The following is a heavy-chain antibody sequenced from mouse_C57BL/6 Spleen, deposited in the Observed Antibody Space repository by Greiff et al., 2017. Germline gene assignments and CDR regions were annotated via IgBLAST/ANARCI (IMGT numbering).Heavy chain of an antibody. CDR2: IYPRDGST. D-gene: IGHD1-1*01. Sequence: VKLMESGPELVKPGASVKLSCKASGYTFTSYDINWVKQRPGQGLEWIGWIYPRDGSTTYNEKFKGKATLTVDTSSSTAYMELHSLTSEDSAVYFCARDYYGSSYKFAYWGQGTLVTVSA. CDR3: ARDYYGSSYKFAY. V-gene: IGHV1-85*01. J-gene: IGHJ3*01. CDR1: GYTFTSYD.